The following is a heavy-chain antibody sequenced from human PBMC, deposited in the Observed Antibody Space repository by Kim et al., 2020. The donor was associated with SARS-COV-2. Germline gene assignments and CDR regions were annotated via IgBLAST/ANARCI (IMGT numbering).Heavy chain of an antibody. CDR1: GFTFDDFA. Sequence: GGSLRLSCAASGFTFDDFAMYWVRQAPGKGLEWVSGISWDSGRIDYADFVKGRFIISRDNAKNSLYLQMNGLRAEDTALYYCVRFRGSYYAFDIWGQGIMVTVSS. CDR2: ISWDSGRI. D-gene: IGHD3-10*01. V-gene: IGHV3-9*01. CDR3: VRFRGSYYAFDI. J-gene: IGHJ3*02.